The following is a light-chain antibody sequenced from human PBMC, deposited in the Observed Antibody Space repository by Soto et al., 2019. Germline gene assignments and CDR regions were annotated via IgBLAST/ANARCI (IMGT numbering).Light chain of an antibody. V-gene: IGLV1-47*02. Sequence: QSVLTQPPSASETPGQSVTIACSAGSSNIGNNFVYWYQQLPGTAPKLLIYTDNQPPSGVPDRFSGSKSGTSASLAISGLRSEDEADYYCSAWYASLSAWVFGGGTKVTVL. CDR3: SAWYASLSAWV. CDR2: TDN. J-gene: IGLJ3*02. CDR1: SSNIGNNF.